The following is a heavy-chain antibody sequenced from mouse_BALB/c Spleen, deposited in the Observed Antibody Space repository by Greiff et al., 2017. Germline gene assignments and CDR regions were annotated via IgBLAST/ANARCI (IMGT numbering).Heavy chain of an antibody. D-gene: IGHD2-14*01. CDR3: ARLKVRQGGYAMDY. Sequence: FQLQQSGPELVKPGASVKIPCKASGYTFTDYNMDWVKQSHGKSLEWIGDINPNNGGTIYNQKFKGKATLTVDKSSSTAYMELRSLTSEDTAVYYCARLKVRQGGYAMDYWGQGTSVTVSS. J-gene: IGHJ4*01. V-gene: IGHV1-18*01. CDR2: INPNNGGT. CDR1: GYTFTDYN.